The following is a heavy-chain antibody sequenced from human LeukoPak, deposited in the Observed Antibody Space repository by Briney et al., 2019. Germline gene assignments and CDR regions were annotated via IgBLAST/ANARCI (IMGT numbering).Heavy chain of an antibody. CDR1: GFTFSSYA. D-gene: IGHD5-18*01. J-gene: IGHJ4*02. V-gene: IGHV3-30*04. Sequence: PGGSLRLSCAASGFTFSSYAMHWVRQAPGKGLEWVAVISYDGGNKYYADSVKGRFTISRDNSKNTLYLQMNSLRAEDTAVYYCAAVDTAMVTDYWGQGTLVTVSS. CDR3: AAVDTAMVTDY. CDR2: ISYDGGNK.